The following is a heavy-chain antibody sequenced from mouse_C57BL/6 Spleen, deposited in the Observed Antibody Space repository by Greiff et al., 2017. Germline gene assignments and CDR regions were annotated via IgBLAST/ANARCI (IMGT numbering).Heavy chain of an antibody. J-gene: IGHJ4*01. CDR1: GFTFSSYA. CDR3: ARDQTLAMDY. V-gene: IGHV5-4*01. Sequence: EVMLVESGGGLVKPGGSLKLSCAASGFTFSSYAMSWVRQTPEKRLEWVATISDGGSYTYYPDNVKGRFTISRDNAKNNLYLQMSHLKSEDTAMYYCARDQTLAMDYWGQGTSVTVSS. CDR2: ISDGGSYT.